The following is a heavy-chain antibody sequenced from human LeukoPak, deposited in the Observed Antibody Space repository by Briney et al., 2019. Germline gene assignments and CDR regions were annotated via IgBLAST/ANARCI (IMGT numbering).Heavy chain of an antibody. CDR2: IYYSGST. Sequence: SETLSLTCTVSGGSISSGDYYWSWIRQPPGKGLEWIGYIYYSGSTYYNPSLKSRVTISVDTSKNQFSLKLSSVTAADTAVYYCARRHRADYFDYWGQGTLVTVSS. J-gene: IGHJ4*02. V-gene: IGHV4-30-4*01. CDR1: GGSISSGDYY. CDR3: ARRHRADYFDY.